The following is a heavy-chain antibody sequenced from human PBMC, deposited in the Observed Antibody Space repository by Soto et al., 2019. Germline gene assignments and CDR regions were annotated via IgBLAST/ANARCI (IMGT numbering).Heavy chain of an antibody. Sequence: ASVKVSCKASGYTFTSYYMHLVRQAPGQGLEWMGIINPSGGSTSYAQKFQGRVTMTRDTSTSTVYMELSSLRSEDTAVYYCARVGVGETGTYYGSGSYDYWGQGTLVTVSS. CDR1: GYTFTSYY. CDR3: ARVGVGETGTYYGSGSYDY. CDR2: INPSGGST. V-gene: IGHV1-46*01. D-gene: IGHD3-10*01. J-gene: IGHJ4*02.